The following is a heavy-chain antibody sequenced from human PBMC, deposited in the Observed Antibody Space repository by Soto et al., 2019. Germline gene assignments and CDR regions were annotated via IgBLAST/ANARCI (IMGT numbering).Heavy chain of an antibody. D-gene: IGHD6-13*01. CDR2: IIPIFGTA. CDR3: ARGRSSSYDTGYYYGMDV. J-gene: IGHJ6*02. Sequence: QVQLVQSGAEVKKPGSSVKVSCKASGGTFSSYAISWVRQAPGQGLEWMGGIIPIFGTANYAQKFQGRVTITADESRSTAYMELSSLRSKDTAVYYCARGRSSSYDTGYYYGMDVWGQGTTVTVSS. CDR1: GGTFSSYA. V-gene: IGHV1-69*12.